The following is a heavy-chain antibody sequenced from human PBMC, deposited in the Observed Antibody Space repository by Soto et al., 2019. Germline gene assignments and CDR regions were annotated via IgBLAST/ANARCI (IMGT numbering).Heavy chain of an antibody. Sequence: QVQLQQWGAGLLKPSETLSLTCAVYGGSFSGYYWSWIRQPPGKGLEWIGEINHSGSTNYNPSLKSRVTISVETSKNQFSLKLSSVTAADTAVYYCARKQIAAAVPWFDPWGQGTLVTVSS. V-gene: IGHV4-34*01. J-gene: IGHJ5*02. D-gene: IGHD6-13*01. CDR1: GGSFSGYY. CDR3: ARKQIAAAVPWFDP. CDR2: INHSGST.